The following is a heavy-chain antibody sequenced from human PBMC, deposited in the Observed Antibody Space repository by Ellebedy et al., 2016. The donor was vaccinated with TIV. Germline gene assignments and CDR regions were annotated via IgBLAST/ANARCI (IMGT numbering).Heavy chain of an antibody. V-gene: IGHV4-4*07. J-gene: IGHJ6*02. D-gene: IGHD2-21*01. Sequence: SETLSLTXSVTGVSIRSYSWSWIRQPAGKGLEWIGRIYTSGSSNYNPSLKSRLIMSTDTSKNQFSLRLSSVTAADTGVYYCVRGAYSYGLDVWGQGTTVTVSS. CDR1: GVSIRSYS. CDR2: IYTSGSS. CDR3: VRGAYSYGLDV.